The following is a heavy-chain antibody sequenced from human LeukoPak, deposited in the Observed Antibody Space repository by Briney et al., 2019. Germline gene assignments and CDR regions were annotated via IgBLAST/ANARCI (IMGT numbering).Heavy chain of an antibody. D-gene: IGHD6-13*01. CDR2: IYYSGST. Sequence: PSETLSLTCTVSGGSISSYYWSWIRQPPGKGLEWIGYIYYSGSTNYNPSLKSRVTISVDTSKNQFSLKLSSVTAADTAVYYCASFIAAAGNSEDYWGQGTLVTVSS. CDR1: GGSISSYY. J-gene: IGHJ4*02. V-gene: IGHV4-59*01. CDR3: ASFIAAAGNSEDY.